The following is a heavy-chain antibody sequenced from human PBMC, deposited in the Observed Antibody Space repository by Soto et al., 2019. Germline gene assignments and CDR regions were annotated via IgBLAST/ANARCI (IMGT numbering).Heavy chain of an antibody. Sequence: PSETLSLTCAVSGGSISSGGYSWSWIRQPPGKGLEWIGYIYHSGSTYYNPSPKSRVTMSVDRSKNQFSLKLSSVTAADTAVYFCAREGNLGRWIQPLDSWGQGTLVTVSS. CDR2: IYHSGST. CDR1: GGSISSGGYS. CDR3: AREGNLGRWIQPLDS. D-gene: IGHD2-2*03. V-gene: IGHV4-30-2*01. J-gene: IGHJ4*02.